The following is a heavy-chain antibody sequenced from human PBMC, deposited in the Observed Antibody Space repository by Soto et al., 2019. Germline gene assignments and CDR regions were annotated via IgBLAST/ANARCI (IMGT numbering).Heavy chain of an antibody. CDR3: VVAAQPYYFDY. V-gene: IGHV1-18*01. CDR1: GYTFTSYG. J-gene: IGHJ4*02. Sequence: QVQLVQSGAEVKKPGASVKVSCKASGYTFTSYGISWVRQAPGQGLEWMGWISAYNGNTNYAQKLQGRVTMTTDTTTSIAYMALTSLSSDDTAVYYCVVAAQPYYFDYWGQGTLVSVSS. CDR2: ISAYNGNT. D-gene: IGHD2-15*01.